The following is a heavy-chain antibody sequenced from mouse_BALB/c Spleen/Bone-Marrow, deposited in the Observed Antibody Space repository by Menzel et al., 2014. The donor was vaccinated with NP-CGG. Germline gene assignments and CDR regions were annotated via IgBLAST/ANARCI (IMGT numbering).Heavy chain of an antibody. V-gene: IGHV14-4*02. CDR1: GLNIKDYY. CDR3: SVLENGESAY. CDR2: IDPGNGDT. J-gene: IGHJ3*01. Sequence: EVQLQQSGAELVRSGASVKLSCTASGLNIKDYYMHWVKQRPEQGLEWIGWIDPGNGDTEYAPKFQAKATVTADTSSNTAYLQLNSLTSEDTAVYYCSVLENGESAYWGQGTLVTVSA.